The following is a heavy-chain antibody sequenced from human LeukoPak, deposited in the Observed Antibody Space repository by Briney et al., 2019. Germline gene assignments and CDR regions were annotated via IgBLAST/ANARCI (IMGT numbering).Heavy chain of an antibody. V-gene: IGHV1-2*02. CDR2: INPNSGGT. Sequence: ASVRVSCKASVYTFTGYYIHWVRQAPGQGLEYMGWINPNSGGTKYAQKFQGRVTMTRDTSISTVYMELSRLGSDDTAVYYCARDLYQWLPSTRPRDYYYYMDVWAEGTTVTVSS. J-gene: IGHJ6*03. CDR3: ARDLYQWLPSTRPRDYYYYMDV. CDR1: VYTFTGYY. D-gene: IGHD6-19*01.